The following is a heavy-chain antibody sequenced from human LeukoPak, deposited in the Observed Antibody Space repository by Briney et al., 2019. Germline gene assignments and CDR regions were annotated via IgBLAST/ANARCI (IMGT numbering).Heavy chain of an antibody. CDR1: GGSISSYY. CDR2: IYYSGST. D-gene: IGHD5-24*01. CDR3: ASSGLGDGYNSRFHYFDY. J-gene: IGHJ4*02. Sequence: PSETLSLTCTVSGGSISSYYWSWIRQPPGKGLEWIGYIYYSGSTNYNPSLKSRVTISVDTSKNQFSLKLSSVTAADTAVYYSASSGLGDGYNSRFHYFDYWGQGTLVTVSS. V-gene: IGHV4-59*01.